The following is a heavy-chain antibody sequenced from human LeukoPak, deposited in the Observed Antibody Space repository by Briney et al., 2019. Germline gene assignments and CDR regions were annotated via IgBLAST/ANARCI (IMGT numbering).Heavy chain of an antibody. V-gene: IGHV3-33*01. J-gene: IGHJ4*01. Sequence: GGSLRLSCAASGFTFSSYGMHWVRQAPGKGLEWVAVIWYDGSNKYYADSVKGRFTISRDNSKNTLYLQMNSLRAEDTAVYYCARDTHIVHFDYWGQGTLVTVSS. D-gene: IGHD2-21*01. CDR2: IWYDGSNK. CDR1: GFTFSSYG. CDR3: ARDTHIVHFDY.